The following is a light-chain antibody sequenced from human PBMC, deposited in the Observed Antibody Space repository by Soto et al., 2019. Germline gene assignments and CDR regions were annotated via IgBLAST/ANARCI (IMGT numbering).Light chain of an antibody. CDR1: QSVRNNS. Sequence: EIVLTQSPRTLSLSPGESDTLSCTASQSVRNNSLAWYQQKPGQAPRLLMFGASGRATGTPPRFSGRGSGTDFTLTISRLEPEDFPVYYCQQYGTSPLTFGGGTKVDI. J-gene: IGKJ4*01. V-gene: IGKV3-20*01. CDR2: GAS. CDR3: QQYGTSPLT.